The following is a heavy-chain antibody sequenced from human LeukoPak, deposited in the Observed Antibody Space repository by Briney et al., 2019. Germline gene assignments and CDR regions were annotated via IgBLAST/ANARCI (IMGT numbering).Heavy chain of an antibody. Sequence: GGSLRLSCAASGFTFSRCWMSWVRQAPGKGLECVSAISGSGGSTYYADSVKGRFTISRDNSKNTLYLQMNSLRAEDTAVYYCAKVKSMTVRATTNFGYWGQGTLVTVSS. J-gene: IGHJ4*02. CDR3: AKVKSMTVRATTNFGY. CDR1: GFTFSRCW. D-gene: IGHD1-26*01. V-gene: IGHV3-23*01. CDR2: ISGSGGST.